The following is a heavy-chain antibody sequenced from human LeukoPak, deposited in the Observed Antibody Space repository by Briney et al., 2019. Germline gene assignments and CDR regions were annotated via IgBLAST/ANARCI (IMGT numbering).Heavy chain of an antibody. Sequence: YPGGSLRLSCAASGFTFSSYGMHWFRQAPGKGLEWVAVIWYDGSNKYYADSVKGRFTISRDNSKNTLYLQMNSLRAEDTAVYYCAGSGSVFWFDPWGQGTLVTVSS. V-gene: IGHV3-33*01. D-gene: IGHD1-26*01. CDR3: AGSGSVFWFDP. J-gene: IGHJ5*02. CDR2: IWYDGSNK. CDR1: GFTFSSYG.